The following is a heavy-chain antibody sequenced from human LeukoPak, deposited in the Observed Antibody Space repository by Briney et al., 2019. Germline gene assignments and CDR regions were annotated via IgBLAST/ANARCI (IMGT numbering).Heavy chain of an antibody. Sequence: SETLSLTCTVSGGSIINYYWSWIRQPPGKGLEWIGYIHYSGSTKYNPSLKSRVTISVDTSNNHFALRLSSVTAADTAVYYCARGILTGYYQFDYWGQGTLVTVSS. J-gene: IGHJ4*02. CDR1: GGSIINYY. CDR3: ARGILTGYYQFDY. CDR2: IHYSGST. V-gene: IGHV4-59*01. D-gene: IGHD3-9*01.